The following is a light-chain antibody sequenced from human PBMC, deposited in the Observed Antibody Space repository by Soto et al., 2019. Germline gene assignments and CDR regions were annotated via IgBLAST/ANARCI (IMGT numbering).Light chain of an antibody. CDR3: QQYYNWPPFT. Sequence: EIVMTQSPATLSVSPGERATLSCRASQSVSSNLAWYQQKPGQAPRLLISGASTRATGIPARFSGSGSGTEFTLTISSLQSEDFAVYYCQQYYNWPPFTFGPGTKVDIK. V-gene: IGKV3-15*01. CDR1: QSVSSN. CDR2: GAS. J-gene: IGKJ3*01.